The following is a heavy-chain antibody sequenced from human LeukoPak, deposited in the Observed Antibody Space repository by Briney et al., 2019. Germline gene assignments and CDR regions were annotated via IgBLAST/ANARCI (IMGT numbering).Heavy chain of an antibody. V-gene: IGHV3-30*18. CDR2: ISYDGSNK. Sequence: GGSLRLSCAASGFTFSGYGMHWVRQAPGKGLEWVAVISYDGSNKYYADSVKGRFTISRDNSKNTLYLQMNSLRAEDTAVYYCAKDRRAYSYGYLGDYWGQGTLVTVSS. J-gene: IGHJ4*02. CDR1: GFTFSGYG. D-gene: IGHD5-18*01. CDR3: AKDRRAYSYGYLGDY.